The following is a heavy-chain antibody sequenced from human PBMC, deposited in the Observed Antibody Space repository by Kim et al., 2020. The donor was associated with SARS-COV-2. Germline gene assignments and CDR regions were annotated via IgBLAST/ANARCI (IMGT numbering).Heavy chain of an antibody. CDR2: ISAHNGDT. J-gene: IGHJ6*02. V-gene: IGHV1-18*01. CDR3: AKDYAYNVDV. CDR1: GYTLTTSG. D-gene: IGHD1-1*01. Sequence: ASVKVSCKTSGYTLTTSGVSWVRQAPGLGLEWVGWISAHNGDTHYAQKFQDRLTMTTDTSTSTAYMELRSLRSDDTAIYYCAKDYAYNVDVWGQGTTVTV.